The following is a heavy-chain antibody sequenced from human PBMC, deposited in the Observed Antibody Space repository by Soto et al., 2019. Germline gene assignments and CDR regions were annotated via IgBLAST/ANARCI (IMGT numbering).Heavy chain of an antibody. Sequence: SETLSLTCTVSGDSISPYYWSWIRQTPGKGLEWIGYVYYTGKTNCSPSLKSRVSFSVNTSKNQFSLRLTSVTAADTAVYYCARYFCPSGTCDYFEYWGQGTLVIVSS. D-gene: IGHD5-12*01. CDR1: GDSISPYY. CDR3: ARYFCPSGTCDYFEY. J-gene: IGHJ4*02. CDR2: VYYTGKT. V-gene: IGHV4-59*01.